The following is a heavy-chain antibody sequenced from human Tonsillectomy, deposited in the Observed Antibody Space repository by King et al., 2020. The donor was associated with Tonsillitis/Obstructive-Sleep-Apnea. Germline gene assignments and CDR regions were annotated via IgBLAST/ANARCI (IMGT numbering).Heavy chain of an antibody. V-gene: IGHV2-5*02. CDR3: AHRPRGGGSGSYWYFDY. CDR2: IFWDDDK. Sequence: ITLQESGPTLVKPPQTLTLTCTFSGFSLSTSGVGVGWIRQPPGKALEWLALIFWDDDKRYSPSLQSRLTITKDTSKNQVVLTMTNMDPVDTATYYCAHRPRGGGSGSYWYFDYWGQGTLVTVSS. CDR1: GFSLSTSGVG. D-gene: IGHD3-10*01. J-gene: IGHJ4*02.